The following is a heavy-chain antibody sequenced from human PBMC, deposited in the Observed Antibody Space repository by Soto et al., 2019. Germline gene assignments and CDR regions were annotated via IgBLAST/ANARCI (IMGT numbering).Heavy chain of an antibody. Sequence: EVQLVESGGGLIQPGGSLRLSCADSGFTFSDYTMNWVRQTPGKGLEWLSYINSRGTTIYYADSVQGRFTISIDNASRSLNLQMNNLRVEDTAIYYCTRAIRTDSYSYYGMDVWGHGTTVTVFS. CDR1: GFTFSDYT. CDR2: INSRGTTI. V-gene: IGHV3-48*01. J-gene: IGHJ6*02. CDR3: TRAIRTDSYSYYGMDV.